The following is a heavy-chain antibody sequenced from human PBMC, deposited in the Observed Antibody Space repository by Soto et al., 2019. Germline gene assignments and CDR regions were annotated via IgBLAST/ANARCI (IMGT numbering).Heavy chain of an antibody. CDR1: GFTCSSYS. V-gene: IGHV3-21*01. J-gene: IGHJ3*02. D-gene: IGHD4-4*01. CDR2: ISSSSSYI. CDR3: GRGLYSNPCI. Sequence: GGSLRLSWAASGFTCSSYSMNWVRQAPGKGLEWVSSISSSSSYIYYADSVKGRFTISRDTAKNSLYLQMNSLRAEDTPVYYCGRGLYSNPCIWAQGTRVTFSS.